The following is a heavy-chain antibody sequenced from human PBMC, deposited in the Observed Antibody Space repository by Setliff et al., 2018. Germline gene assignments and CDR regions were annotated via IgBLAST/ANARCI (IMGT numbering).Heavy chain of an antibody. CDR3: ARDRAYSSFDY. CDR1: EFTFNSYT. D-gene: IGHD2-21*01. J-gene: IGHJ4*02. CDR2: ISGSSASI. V-gene: IGHV3-21*04. Sequence: PGGSLRLSCAASEFTFNSYTMNWVRQAPGKGLEWVSSISGSSASIYYADSVKGRLTISRDNVKNSLYLQMSSLRAEDTAVYYCARDRAYSSFDYWGQGTLVTVSS.